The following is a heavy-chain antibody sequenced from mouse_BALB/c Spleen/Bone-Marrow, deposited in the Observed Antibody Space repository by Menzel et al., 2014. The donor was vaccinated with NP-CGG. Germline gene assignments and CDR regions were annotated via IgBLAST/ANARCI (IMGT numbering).Heavy chain of an antibody. J-gene: IGHJ4*01. CDR2: IWSGGST. Sequence: VQLVESGPGLVQPSQRLFITCTVSGFSVISYGVHWVRLPPGKGLEWLGVIWSGGSTDYNAAFISRLSISKDNSKSQVFFKMNSRQADDTAIYYCARNDYGNPHYAMDYWGQGTSVTVSS. V-gene: IGHV2-4*02. D-gene: IGHD2-1*01. CDR3: ARNDYGNPHYAMDY. CDR1: GFSVISYG.